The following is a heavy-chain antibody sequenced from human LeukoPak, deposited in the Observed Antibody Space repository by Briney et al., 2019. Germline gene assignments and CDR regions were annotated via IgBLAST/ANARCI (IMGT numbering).Heavy chain of an antibody. CDR2: IWYDGSNK. J-gene: IGHJ4*02. D-gene: IGHD6-6*01. V-gene: IGHV3-33*06. Sequence: GSLRLSCAASGFTFSSYGMHWVREAPGKGLEWVAVIWYDGSNKYYADSVKGRFTISRDNSKNTLYLQMNSLRAEDTAVYYCAKSRDEYSSSSVREWGQGTLVTVSS. CDR1: GFTFSSYG. CDR3: AKSRDEYSSSSVRE.